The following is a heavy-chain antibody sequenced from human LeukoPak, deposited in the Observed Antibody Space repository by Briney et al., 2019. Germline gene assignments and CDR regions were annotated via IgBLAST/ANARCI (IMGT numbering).Heavy chain of an antibody. V-gene: IGHV3-11*01. D-gene: IGHD3-16*01. CDR3: ARGDGVYDYVWGRSY. CDR2: ISSGGDTF. Sequence: GGSLRLSCAASGFIFSDYYMVWIRQAPGKGLEWVAYISSGGDTFFYADSVKGRFTISRDNSGDSLYRQMNSLRAEDTAVYYCARGDGVYDYVWGRSYWGQGTLVTVSS. J-gene: IGHJ4*02. CDR1: GFIFSDYY.